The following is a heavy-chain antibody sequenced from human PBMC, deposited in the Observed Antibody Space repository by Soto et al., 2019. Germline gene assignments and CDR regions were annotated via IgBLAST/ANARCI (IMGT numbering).Heavy chain of an antibody. V-gene: IGHV4-39*01. CDR2: IYYSGST. CDR1: GGSISSSSYY. J-gene: IGHJ6*03. D-gene: IGHD3-3*02. Sequence: SETLSLTCTVSGGSISSSSYYWGWIRQPPGKGLEWIGSIYYSGSTYYNPSLKSRVTISVDTSKNQFSLKLSSVTAADTAVYYCARHQDRPLTFLKYYYYMDVWGKGTTVTVSS. CDR3: ARHQDRPLTFLKYYYYMDV.